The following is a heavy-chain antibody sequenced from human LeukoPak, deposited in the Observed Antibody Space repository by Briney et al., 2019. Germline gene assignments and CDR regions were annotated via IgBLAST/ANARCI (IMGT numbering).Heavy chain of an antibody. CDR2: ISSSSSYI. CDR1: GFTFSSYS. V-gene: IGHV3-21*01. Sequence: PGESLRLSCAASGFTFSSYSMNWVRQAPGKGLEWVSSISSSSSYIYYADSVKGRFTISRDNAKNSLYLQMNSLRAEDTAVYYCARQDFQFIPKTDYCGQGTLVTVSS. CDR3: ARQDFQFIPKTDY. J-gene: IGHJ4*02. D-gene: IGHD3-16*02.